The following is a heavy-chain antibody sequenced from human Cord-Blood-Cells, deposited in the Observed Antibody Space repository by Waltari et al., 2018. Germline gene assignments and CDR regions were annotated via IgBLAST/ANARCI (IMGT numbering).Heavy chain of an antibody. Sequence: QVQLVQSGAEVKKPGSSVKVSCKASGGTFSSYAISWVRQAPGQGLEWMGRIIPILGIANYAQKVQGRVTITADKSTSTAYMELSSLRSEDTAVYYCARALAISSSFAFDIWGQGTMVTVSS. D-gene: IGHD6-6*01. CDR2: IIPILGIA. V-gene: IGHV1-69*09. J-gene: IGHJ3*02. CDR3: ARALAISSSFAFDI. CDR1: GGTFSSYA.